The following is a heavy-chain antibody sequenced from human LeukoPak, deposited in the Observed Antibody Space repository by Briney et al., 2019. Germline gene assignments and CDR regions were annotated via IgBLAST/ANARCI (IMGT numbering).Heavy chain of an antibody. CDR3: AREAYGGNSIYYHYYGMDV. CDR2: IYYSGST. Sequence: PSQTLSLTCTVSGGSISSGGYYWSWIRQHPGKGLEWIGYIYYSGSTYYNPSLKSRVTISVDTSKNQFSLKLSSVTAADTAVYYCAREAYGGNSIYYHYYGMDVWGQGTTVTVSS. D-gene: IGHD4-23*01. V-gene: IGHV4-31*03. CDR1: GGSISSGGYY. J-gene: IGHJ6*02.